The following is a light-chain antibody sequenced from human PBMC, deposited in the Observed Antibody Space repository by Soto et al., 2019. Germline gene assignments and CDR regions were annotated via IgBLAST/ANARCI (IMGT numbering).Light chain of an antibody. Sequence: DIQMTQSPSTLSASVGDRVTITCRASQSISSWLAWYQQKPGKAPKLLIYKASSLETGVPSRFSGSGSGTEFTLTISSLQPDDFATYYCQQYTSYYTFGQGTQLEIK. V-gene: IGKV1-5*03. J-gene: IGKJ2*01. CDR3: QQYTSYYT. CDR2: KAS. CDR1: QSISSW.